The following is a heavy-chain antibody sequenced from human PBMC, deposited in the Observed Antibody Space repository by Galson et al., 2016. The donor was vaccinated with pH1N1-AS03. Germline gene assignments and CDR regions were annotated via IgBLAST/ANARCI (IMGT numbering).Heavy chain of an antibody. CDR1: GGTFGNYA. CDR3: ARDRHYDSSGRYFYESEH. Sequence: SVKVSCKASGGTFGNYAISWMRQAPGQGLEWMGGIHPIFGTPSYAQKFQGRLTVTADDSKSAAYMELSSLTSEDTAIYYCARDRHYDSSGRYFYESEHWGQGTLVIVSS. CDR2: IHPIFGTP. J-gene: IGHJ4*02. V-gene: IGHV1-69*13. D-gene: IGHD3-22*01.